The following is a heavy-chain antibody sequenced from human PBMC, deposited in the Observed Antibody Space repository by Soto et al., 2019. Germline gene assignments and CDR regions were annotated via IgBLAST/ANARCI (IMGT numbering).Heavy chain of an antibody. CDR3: ARENCSSTSCPLDY. CDR1: GDSVSSNSAA. D-gene: IGHD2-2*01. CDR2: TYYRSKWYN. V-gene: IGHV6-1*01. J-gene: IGHJ4*02. Sequence: QSPTLSLTCAISGDSVSSNSAAWNWIRQSPSRGLEWLGRTYYRSKWYNDYAVSVKSRITINPDTSKNQFSLQLNSVTPEDTAVYYCARENCSSTSCPLDYWGQGTLVTVSS.